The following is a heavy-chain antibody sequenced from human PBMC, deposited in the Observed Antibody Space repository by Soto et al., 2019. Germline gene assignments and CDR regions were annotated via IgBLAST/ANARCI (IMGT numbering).Heavy chain of an antibody. Sequence: GGSLTLSWAASGFTFSSGVMHWVRPAPGKGLEWVAVIWYDGSNKSYADSVKGRFTISRDNSKNTLYLQMNSLRAEDTAVYYGARENGPNGVFFAFDIWGQGIMVTV. CDR1: GFTFSSGV. CDR3: ARENGPNGVFFAFDI. D-gene: IGHD2-8*01. CDR2: IWYDGSNK. V-gene: IGHV3-33*01. J-gene: IGHJ3*02.